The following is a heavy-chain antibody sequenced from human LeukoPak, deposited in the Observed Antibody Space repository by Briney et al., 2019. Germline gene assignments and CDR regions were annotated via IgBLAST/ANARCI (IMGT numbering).Heavy chain of an antibody. CDR1: GFTFSSYA. D-gene: IGHD6-13*01. CDR3: AKDPYIAAAGYFDY. J-gene: IGHJ4*02. CDR2: ISGSGGST. Sequence: GGSLRLSSAASGFTFSSYAMSWVRQAPGKGLEWVSAISGSGGSTYYADSVKGRFTISRDNSKNTLYLHMNSLRAEDTAVYYCAKDPYIAAAGYFDYWGQGTLVTVSS. V-gene: IGHV3-23*01.